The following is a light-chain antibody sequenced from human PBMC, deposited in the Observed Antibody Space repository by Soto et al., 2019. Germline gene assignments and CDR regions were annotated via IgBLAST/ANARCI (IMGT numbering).Light chain of an antibody. CDR2: EDT. J-gene: IGLJ2*01. CDR1: FSDVGSYNL. Sequence: QSALTQPASVSGSPGQSITISCTGTFSDVGSYNLVSWYQQHPGKAPKLMIYEDTKRPSGVSNRFSGSKSGYTASRTISGLQAEDEADYYCCSYAGSSTVVFGGGTKLTVL. V-gene: IGLV2-23*01. CDR3: CSYAGSSTVV.